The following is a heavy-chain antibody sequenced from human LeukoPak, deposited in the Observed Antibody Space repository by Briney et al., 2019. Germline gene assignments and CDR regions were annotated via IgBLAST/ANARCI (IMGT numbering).Heavy chain of an antibody. Sequence: ASVKVSCKASGYTFTSYYMHWVRQAPGQGLEWMGIINPSGVSTSYAQKFQGRVTMTRDMSTSTDYMELSSLRSEDTAVYYCARDNSVEDTAWWFDPWGQGTLVTVSS. CDR3: ARDNSVEDTAWWFDP. CDR2: INPSGVST. V-gene: IGHV1-46*01. D-gene: IGHD4-23*01. J-gene: IGHJ5*02. CDR1: GYTFTSYY.